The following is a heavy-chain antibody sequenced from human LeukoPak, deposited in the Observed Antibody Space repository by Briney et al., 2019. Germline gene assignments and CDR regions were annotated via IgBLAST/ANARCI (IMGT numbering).Heavy chain of an antibody. V-gene: IGHV3-21*01. CDR1: GFTFSIYS. Sequence: GGSLRLSCAASGFTFSIYSMNWVRQAPGKGLEWLSSITSSSNYIYYAGSVKGRFTISRDNLQNSLYLQMNSLRAEDTAMYYCARDRGYFDNWGQGTLVTVS. CDR3: ARDRGYFDN. CDR2: ITSSSNYI. J-gene: IGHJ4*02.